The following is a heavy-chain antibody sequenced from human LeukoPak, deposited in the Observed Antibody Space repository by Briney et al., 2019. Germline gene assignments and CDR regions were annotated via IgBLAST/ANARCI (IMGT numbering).Heavy chain of an antibody. CDR3: ARIANSYGWDYMDV. J-gene: IGHJ6*03. D-gene: IGHD5-18*01. CDR1: GYTFTSNY. CDR2: ISPSGGST. Sequence: ASVKVSCKAFGYTFTSNYMHWVRQAPGQGPEWMGVISPSGGSTTYAQKFQGRVTLTRDMSTSTDYLELSSLRSEDTAVYYCARIANSYGWDYMDVWGKGTTVTVSS. V-gene: IGHV1-46*01.